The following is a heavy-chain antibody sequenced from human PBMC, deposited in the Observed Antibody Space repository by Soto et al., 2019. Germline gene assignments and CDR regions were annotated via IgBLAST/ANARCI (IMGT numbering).Heavy chain of an antibody. D-gene: IGHD1-20*01. CDR2: IYPGDSQT. J-gene: IGHJ5*02. Sequence: GESLKISCKGSGYDFSGYWIGWVRQMPGKGLEWMGIIYPGDSQTRYSPSFQGQVTISADKSISTASLQWSSLRASDTAMYYCARYNAPSLAGNWFDPWGQGTLVTVSS. V-gene: IGHV5-51*01. CDR1: GYDFSGYW. CDR3: ARYNAPSLAGNWFDP.